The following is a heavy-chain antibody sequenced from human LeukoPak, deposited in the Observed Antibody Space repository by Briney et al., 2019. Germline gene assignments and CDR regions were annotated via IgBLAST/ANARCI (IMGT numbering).Heavy chain of an antibody. CDR1: GFTVSSNY. J-gene: IGHJ5*02. Sequence: GGSLRLSCAASGFTVSSNYMSWVRQAPGKGLEGVSVIYSGGSTYYSDSVKGRFTISRDNSNNSLYLQMNSLRAEDTAVYYCARGHDYYDILSGYYGPWGQGTLVTVSS. CDR2: IYSGGST. CDR3: ARGHDYYDILSGYYGP. D-gene: IGHD3-9*01. V-gene: IGHV3-66*01.